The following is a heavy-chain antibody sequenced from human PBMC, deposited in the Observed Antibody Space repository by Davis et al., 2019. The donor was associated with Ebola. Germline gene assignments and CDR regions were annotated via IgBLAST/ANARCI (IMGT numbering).Heavy chain of an antibody. CDR2: INHSGST. J-gene: IGHJ6*02. D-gene: IGHD3-3*01. V-gene: IGHV4-34*01. CDR1: GGSFSGYY. Sequence: MPSETLSLTCAVSGGSFSGYYWSWIRQPPGKGLEWIGEINHSGSTNYNPSLKSRVTISVDTSKNQFSLKLSSVTAADTAVYYCAIRNYDFWSGYYYYYYGMDVWGQGTTVTVSS. CDR3: AIRNYDFWSGYYYYYYGMDV.